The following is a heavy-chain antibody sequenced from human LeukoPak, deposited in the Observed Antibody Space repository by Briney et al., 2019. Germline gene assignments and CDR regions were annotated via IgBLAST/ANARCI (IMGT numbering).Heavy chain of an antibody. Sequence: SGTLSLTCAVSGDSITTIDWWSWVRQSPGKGLEWFGEIHHSGGTNYNPSLESRVTISVDKSKNQFSLNFNSVTAADSAVYYCAANGYYTIEYWGQGTLVTVSS. D-gene: IGHD1-26*01. V-gene: IGHV4-4*02. CDR3: AANGYYTIEY. CDR1: GDSITTIDW. J-gene: IGHJ4*02. CDR2: IHHSGGT.